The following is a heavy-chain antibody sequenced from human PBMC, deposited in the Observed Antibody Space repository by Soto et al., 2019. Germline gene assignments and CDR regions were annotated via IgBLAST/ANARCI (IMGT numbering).Heavy chain of an antibody. Sequence: QVQLVQSGAEVKKPGASVKVSCKASGYTFTSYYMHWVRQAPGQGLEWMGIINPSGGSTSYAQKFQRRVTMPRDTSTSTVYMELSSLRSEDTAVYYCAINSRVRGVIITPFDYWGQGTLVTVSS. CDR2: INPSGGST. CDR3: AINSRVRGVIITPFDY. V-gene: IGHV1-46*01. CDR1: GYTFTSYY. J-gene: IGHJ4*02. D-gene: IGHD3-10*01.